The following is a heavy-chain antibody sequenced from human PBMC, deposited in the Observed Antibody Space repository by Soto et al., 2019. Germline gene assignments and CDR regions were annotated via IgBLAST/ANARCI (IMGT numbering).Heavy chain of an antibody. D-gene: IGHD2-15*01. CDR1: GFTISSYG. Sequence: QVQLVESGGGVVQPGRSLRLSCAASGFTISSYGMHWVRQAPGKGLEWVAVISYDGSNKYYADSVKGRFTISRDNSKNTLYLQMNSLRAEDTAVYYCANNGGKLAKVAATLDYWGQGTLVTVSS. CDR3: ANNGGKLAKVAATLDY. CDR2: ISYDGSNK. J-gene: IGHJ4*02. V-gene: IGHV3-30*18.